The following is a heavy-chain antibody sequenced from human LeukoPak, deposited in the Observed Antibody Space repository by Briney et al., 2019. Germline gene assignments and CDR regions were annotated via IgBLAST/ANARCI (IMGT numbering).Heavy chain of an antibody. Sequence: SETLSLTCAVSGGSISSSNWWSWVRPPPGKGLEWIGEIYHSGSTNYNSSLKSRVTISVDKSKNQFSLKLSSVTAADTAVYYCARRHPSYGDSYYFDYWGQGTLVTVSS. V-gene: IGHV4-4*02. CDR1: GGSISSSNW. D-gene: IGHD4-17*01. CDR2: IYHSGST. CDR3: ARRHPSYGDSYYFDY. J-gene: IGHJ4*02.